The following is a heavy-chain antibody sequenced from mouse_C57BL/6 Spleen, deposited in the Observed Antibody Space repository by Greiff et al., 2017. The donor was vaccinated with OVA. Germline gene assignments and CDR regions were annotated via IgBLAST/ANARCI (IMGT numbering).Heavy chain of an antibody. CDR2: IYPSDSET. J-gene: IGHJ3*01. Sequence: QVQLKQPGAELVRPGSSVKLSCKASGYTFTSYWMDWVKQRPGQGLEWIGNIYPSDSETHYNQKFKDKATLTVDKSSSTAYMQLSSLTSEDSAVYYCARPYGSSSWFAYWGQGTLVTVSA. V-gene: IGHV1-61*01. CDR3: ARPYGSSSWFAY. CDR1: GYTFTSYW. D-gene: IGHD1-1*01.